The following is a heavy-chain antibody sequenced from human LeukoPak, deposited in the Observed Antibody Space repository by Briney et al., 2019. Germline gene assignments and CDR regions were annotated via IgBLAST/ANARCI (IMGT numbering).Heavy chain of an antibody. Sequence: SETLSLTCTVSGGSISSSSYYWGWIRQPPGKGLEWIGSIYYSGSTYYSPSLKSRVTISVDTSKNQFSLKLSSVTAADTAVYYCARELMVRGDQNFDYWGQGTLVTVSS. J-gene: IGHJ4*02. D-gene: IGHD3-10*01. CDR2: IYYSGST. CDR3: ARELMVRGDQNFDY. CDR1: GGSISSSSYY. V-gene: IGHV4-39*07.